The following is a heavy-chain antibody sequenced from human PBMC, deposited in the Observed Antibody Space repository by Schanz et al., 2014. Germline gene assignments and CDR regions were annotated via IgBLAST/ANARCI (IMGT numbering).Heavy chain of an antibody. CDR1: GFIVTTYS. V-gene: IGHV3-48*02. CDR2: ITTSSTTI. Sequence: ESGGGLVQPGGSLRLSCRASGFIVTTYSMNWVRQAPGKGLEWVSYITTSSTTIHYAGSVKGRFTISRDNGKNSLYLQMNSLRDEDTAVYYCARGGAYNFLTDEAFDVWGQGTMVTVSS. J-gene: IGHJ3*01. CDR3: ARGGAYNFLTDEAFDV. D-gene: IGHD3-9*01.